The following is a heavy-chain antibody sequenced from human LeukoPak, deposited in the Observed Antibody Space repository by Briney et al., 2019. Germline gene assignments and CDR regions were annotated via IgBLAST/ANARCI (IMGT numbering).Heavy chain of an antibody. D-gene: IGHD3-3*01. CDR1: GYSISSGYY. CDR2: IYHSGST. Sequence: NPSENLSLTCAVSGYSISSGYYWGWIRQPPGKGLEGIGSIYHSGSTYYNPSLKSRVTISVDTSKNQFALKLSSVTAADTAAYYCASDKHYDFWSGYHPYDAFDIWGQGTMVTVSS. CDR3: ASDKHYDFWSGYHPYDAFDI. V-gene: IGHV4-38-2*01. J-gene: IGHJ3*02.